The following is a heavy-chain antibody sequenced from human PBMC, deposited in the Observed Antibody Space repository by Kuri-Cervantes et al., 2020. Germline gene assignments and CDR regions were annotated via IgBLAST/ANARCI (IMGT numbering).Heavy chain of an antibody. CDR2: ISGYNGNT. V-gene: IGHV1-18*01. CDR1: GYTFTSYG. J-gene: IGHJ4*02. Sequence: ASVKVSCKASGYTFTSYGVTWVRQAPGQGLEWMGWISGYNGNTNYAQNLQGRVTITRDTSASTAYMELSSLRSEDTAVYYCARSPYDILTGPKGNPFDYWGQGTLVTVSS. D-gene: IGHD3-9*01. CDR3: ARSPYDILTGPKGNPFDY.